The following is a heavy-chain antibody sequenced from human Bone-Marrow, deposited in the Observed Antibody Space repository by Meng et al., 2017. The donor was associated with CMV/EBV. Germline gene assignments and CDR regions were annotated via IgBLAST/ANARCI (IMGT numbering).Heavy chain of an antibody. D-gene: IGHD3-3*01. CDR3: SEDRSVDHPIMIFGVVIKRYGMDV. CDR2: ISFDGSNE. V-gene: IGHV3-30-3*01. CDR1: GFTFSNYV. Sequence: GESLKISCAASGFTFSNYVMHWVRQAPGKGLEWVAVISFDGSNEYYADSVKGRFTISRDNSKNTLYLQMNSLRAEDTAVYYCSEDRSVDHPIMIFGVVIKRYGMDVWGQGTTVTVSS. J-gene: IGHJ6*02.